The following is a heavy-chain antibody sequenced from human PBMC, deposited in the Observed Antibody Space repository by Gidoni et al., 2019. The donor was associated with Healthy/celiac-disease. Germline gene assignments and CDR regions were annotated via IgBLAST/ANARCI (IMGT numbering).Heavy chain of an antibody. CDR1: GFTFSNAW. CDR3: LRDLLRRANYFDY. Sequence: EVQLVESGGGLVKPGGSLRLSCAASGFTFSNAWMSWVRQAPGKGLEWVGRIKSKTDGGTTDYAAPVKGRFTISRDDSKNTLYLQMNSLKTEDTAVYYCLRDLLRRANYFDYWGQGTLVTVSS. J-gene: IGHJ4*02. D-gene: IGHD1-26*01. CDR2: IKSKTDGGTT. V-gene: IGHV3-15*01.